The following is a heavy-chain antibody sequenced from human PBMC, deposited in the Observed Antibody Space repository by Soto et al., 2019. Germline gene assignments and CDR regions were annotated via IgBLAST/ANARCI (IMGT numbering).Heavy chain of an antibody. D-gene: IGHD2-21*01. CDR1: GYTFTSYD. CDR3: CFVGRTGGFDP. V-gene: IGHV1-8*01. CDR2: MNPNSGNT. Sequence: ASVKVSCKASGYTFTSYDINWVRQATGQGLEWMGWMNPNSGNTGYAQKFQGRVTMTRNTSISTAYMELSSPRSEDTAAYYCCFVGRTGGFDPWGQGTLVNVSS. J-gene: IGHJ5*02.